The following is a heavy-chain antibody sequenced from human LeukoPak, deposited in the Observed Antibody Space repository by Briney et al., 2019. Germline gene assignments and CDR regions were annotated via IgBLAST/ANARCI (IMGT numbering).Heavy chain of an antibody. CDR2: INPDSGGT. V-gene: IGHV1-2*02. D-gene: IGHD3-10*01. J-gene: IGHJ5*02. CDR3: ARQESWFDP. CDR1: GYTFTGYY. Sequence: GASVKVSCKASGYTFTGYYMHWVRQAPGQGLEWMGWINPDSGGTNYAQKFQGRVTMTRDTSISTAYMELGRLRSDDTAVYYCARQESWFDPWGQGTLVTVSS.